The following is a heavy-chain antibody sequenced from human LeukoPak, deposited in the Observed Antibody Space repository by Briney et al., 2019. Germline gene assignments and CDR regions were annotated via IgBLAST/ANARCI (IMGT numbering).Heavy chain of an antibody. Sequence: ASVKVSCKASGGTFSSYAISWVRQAPGQGLEWMGWINPNSGGTNYAQKFQGRVTMTRDTSISTAYMELSRLRSDDTAVYYCARDGYQLLIPLFYYYMDVWGKGTTVTVSS. CDR1: GGTFSSYA. J-gene: IGHJ6*03. D-gene: IGHD2-2*01. CDR3: ARDGYQLLIPLFYYYMDV. V-gene: IGHV1-2*02. CDR2: INPNSGGT.